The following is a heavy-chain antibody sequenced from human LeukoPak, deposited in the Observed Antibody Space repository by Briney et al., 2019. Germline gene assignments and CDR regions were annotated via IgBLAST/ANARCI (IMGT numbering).Heavy chain of an antibody. CDR3: AQSGRYFYATSGHLFDYSFNS. V-gene: IGHV2-5*02. CDR1: GFSLTTSGVS. Sequence: SGPSLVKPTQTLTLTCTFSGFSLTTSGVSVGWIRQPPGKALEWLAVIYWDDDERYSPSLESRLTITKDTSKNQVVLTMNNVDPVDKATYYCAQSGRYFYATSGHLFDYSFNSWGQGTLDTVSS. J-gene: IGHJ4*02. CDR2: IYWDDDE. D-gene: IGHD3-22*01.